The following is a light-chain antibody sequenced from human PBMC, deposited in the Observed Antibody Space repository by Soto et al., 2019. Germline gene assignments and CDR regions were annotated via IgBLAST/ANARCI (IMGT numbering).Light chain of an antibody. V-gene: IGKV1-5*03. CDR2: KAS. CDR1: QSISSW. CDR3: QQYDSYPLT. J-gene: IGKJ4*01. Sequence: DIQMPQSPSTLSASVGDRVTITCRASQSISSWLAWYQHKPGKAPNLLIYKASSLESGVPSRFSGSVSGTEFTLTVSSPQPDDRATYYCQQYDSYPLTFGGGTKVEIK.